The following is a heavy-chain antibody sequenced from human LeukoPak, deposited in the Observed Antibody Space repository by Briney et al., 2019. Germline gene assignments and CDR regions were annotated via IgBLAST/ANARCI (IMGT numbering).Heavy chain of an antibody. CDR3: ARGLVVRLRSCDY. V-gene: IGHV1-2*02. J-gene: IGHJ4*02. CDR1: GYTFTGYY. Sequence: GASVTVSCKASGYTFTGYYMHWVRQAPGQGLEWMGWINPNSGGTNYAQKFQGRVTMTRNTSIRRAYMGLSRLRSDDTAVYYCARGLVVRLRSCDYGGKGTRVTVSS. CDR2: INPNSGGT. D-gene: IGHD2-2*01.